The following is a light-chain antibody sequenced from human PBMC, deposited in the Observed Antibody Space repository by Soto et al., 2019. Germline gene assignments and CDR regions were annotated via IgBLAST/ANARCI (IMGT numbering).Light chain of an antibody. CDR1: QSVKSN. CDR2: AAS. Sequence: EIVMTQSPATLSVSPGERATLSCRASQSVKSNLAWYQQKRGQAPRLLIYAASTRATGIPARFSGSVSGTEFTRTISSLQSEDYAGYYGQQYNNWPPTWTFGQGTKVDIK. V-gene: IGKV3-15*01. J-gene: IGKJ1*01. CDR3: QQYNNWPPTWT.